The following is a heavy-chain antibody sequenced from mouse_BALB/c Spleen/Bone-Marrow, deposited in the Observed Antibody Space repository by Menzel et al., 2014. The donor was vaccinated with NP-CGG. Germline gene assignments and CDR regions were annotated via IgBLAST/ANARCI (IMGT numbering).Heavy chain of an antibody. Sequence: VQLVESGAELMKPGASVKISCKATGYTFSRYWIKWVKQRPGHGLEWIGEILPGSGSTNYNEKFKGKATFTADTSSNTAYMQLSSLTSEDSAVYYCARWGYGSSYVGYFDVWGAGTTVTASS. J-gene: IGHJ1*01. CDR3: ARWGYGSSYVGYFDV. D-gene: IGHD1-1*01. V-gene: IGHV1-9*01. CDR1: GYTFSRYW. CDR2: ILPGSGST.